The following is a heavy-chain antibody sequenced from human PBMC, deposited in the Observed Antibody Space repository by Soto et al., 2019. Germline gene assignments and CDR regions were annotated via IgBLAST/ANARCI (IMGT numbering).Heavy chain of an antibody. CDR1: GGSISSYY. D-gene: IGHD6-13*01. Sequence: SETLSLTCTVSGGSISSYYWSWIRQPPGKGLEWIGYIYYSGSTNYNPSLKSRVTISVDTSKNQFSLKLSSVTAADTAVYYCARHVGGSSSWSSHDAFDIWGQGTMVTVSS. CDR3: ARHVGGSSSWSSHDAFDI. J-gene: IGHJ3*02. V-gene: IGHV4-59*08. CDR2: IYYSGST.